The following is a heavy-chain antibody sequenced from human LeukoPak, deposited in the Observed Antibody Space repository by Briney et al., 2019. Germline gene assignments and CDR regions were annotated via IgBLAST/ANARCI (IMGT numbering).Heavy chain of an antibody. CDR2: ISYDGSNK. D-gene: IGHD6-6*01. J-gene: IGHJ4*02. Sequence: PGGSLRLSCAASGFTFSSYAMHWVRQAPGKGLEWVAVISYDGSNKYHADSVKGRFTISRDNSKNTLYLQTNSLRAEDTAVYYCATDQQLVYYFDYWGQGTLVTVSS. V-gene: IGHV3-30-3*02. CDR3: ATDQQLVYYFDY. CDR1: GFTFSSYA.